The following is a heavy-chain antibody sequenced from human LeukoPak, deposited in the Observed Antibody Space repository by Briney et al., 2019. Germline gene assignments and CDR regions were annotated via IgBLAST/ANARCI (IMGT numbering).Heavy chain of an antibody. J-gene: IGHJ4*02. CDR3: ARGHDYGDY. V-gene: IGHV3-33*05. Sequence: GGSLRLSCAASGFTFSSNGMHWVRQAPGKGLEWVAVISYDGSDIYYADSVKGRFTISRDNSKNTLYLQMNSLRAEDTAIYYCARGHDYGDYWGQGTLVTVSS. CDR1: GFTFSSNG. CDR2: ISYDGSDI.